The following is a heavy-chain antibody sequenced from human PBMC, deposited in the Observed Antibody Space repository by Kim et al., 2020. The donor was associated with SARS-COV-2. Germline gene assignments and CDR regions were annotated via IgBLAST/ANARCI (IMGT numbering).Heavy chain of an antibody. V-gene: IGHV1-2*06. J-gene: IGHJ3*02. CDR3: ARDFRDYYGSGIDAFDI. Sequence: ASVKVSCKASGYTFTGYYMHWVRQAPGQGLEWMGRINPNSGGTNYAQKFQGRVTMTRDTSISTAYMELSRLRSDDTAVYYCARDFRDYYGSGIDAFDIWGQGTMVTVSS. D-gene: IGHD3-10*01. CDR2: INPNSGGT. CDR1: GYTFTGYY.